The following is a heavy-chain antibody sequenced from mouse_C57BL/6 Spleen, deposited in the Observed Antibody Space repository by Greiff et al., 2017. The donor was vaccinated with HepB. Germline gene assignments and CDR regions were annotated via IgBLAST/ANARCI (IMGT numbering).Heavy chain of an antibody. J-gene: IGHJ4*01. CDR3: ARREDGYYDGSSYYYAMDY. Sequence: EVKLVESGGGLVQPGGSLKLSCAASGFTFSDYYMYWVRQTPEKRLEWVAYISNGGGSTYSPDTVKGRFTISRDNAKNTLYLQMSRLKSEDTAMYYCARREDGYYDGSSYYYAMDYWGQGTSVTVSS. CDR2: ISNGGGST. CDR1: GFTFSDYY. V-gene: IGHV5-12*01. D-gene: IGHD1-1*01.